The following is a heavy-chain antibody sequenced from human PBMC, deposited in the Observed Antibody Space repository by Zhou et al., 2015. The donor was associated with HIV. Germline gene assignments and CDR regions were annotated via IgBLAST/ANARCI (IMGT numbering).Heavy chain of an antibody. CDR1: GYTFSTSA. CDR3: AREAYDSSGYLGGYYFDY. Sequence: QVQLVQSGPEVKKPGASVKVSCKASGYTFSTSAINWVRQAPGQGLEWMGRINTYNNNRNHAQKFQGRVTITADESTSTAYMELSSLRSEDTAVYYCAREAYDSSGYLGGYYFDYWGQGTLVTVSS. V-gene: IGHV1-18*01. D-gene: IGHD3-22*01. J-gene: IGHJ4*02. CDR2: INTYNNNR.